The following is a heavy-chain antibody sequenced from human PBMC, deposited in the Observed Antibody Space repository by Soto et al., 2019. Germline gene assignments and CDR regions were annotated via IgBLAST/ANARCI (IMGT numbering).Heavy chain of an antibody. CDR1: GFTFSSYW. CDR3: ARDLNIVATMRPIEYFQH. CDR2: IKQDGSEK. D-gene: IGHD5-12*01. J-gene: IGHJ1*01. V-gene: IGHV3-7*01. Sequence: GGSLRLSCAASGFTFSSYWMSWVRQAPGKGLEWVANIKQDGSEKYYVDSVKGRFTISRDNAKNSLYLQMNSLRAEDTAVYYCARDLNIVATMRPIEYFQHWGQGTLVTVSS.